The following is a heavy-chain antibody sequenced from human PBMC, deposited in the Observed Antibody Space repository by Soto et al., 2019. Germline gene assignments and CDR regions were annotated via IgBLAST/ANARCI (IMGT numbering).Heavy chain of an antibody. CDR3: ARDSTIVLVPAAMRAADY. D-gene: IGHD2-2*01. Sequence: ASVRVSCKASGYSLTSYYMHWVRQAPGQGLEWMGIINPSGGSTSYAQKFQGRVTMTRDTSTSTVYMELSSLRSEDTAVYYCARDSTIVLVPAAMRAADYWG. CDR1: GYSLTSYY. J-gene: IGHJ4*01. V-gene: IGHV1-46*01. CDR2: INPSGGST.